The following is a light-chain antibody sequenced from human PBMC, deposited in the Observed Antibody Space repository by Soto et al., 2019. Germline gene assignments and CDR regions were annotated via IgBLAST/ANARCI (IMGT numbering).Light chain of an antibody. CDR3: QHYNSYSEA. CDR2: KAS. Sequence: DIQMTQSPSTLSASVGNRVTITCRASQSISGLLAWYQQKPGKAPKLLIYKASYLESGVPSRFSGGGSGTEFTLTISSLQPDDFATYDCQHYNSYSEAFGQGTKVDIK. V-gene: IGKV1-5*03. J-gene: IGKJ1*01. CDR1: QSISGL.